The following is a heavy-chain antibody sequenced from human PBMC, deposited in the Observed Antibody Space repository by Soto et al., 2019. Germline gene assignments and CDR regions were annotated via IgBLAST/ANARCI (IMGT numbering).Heavy chain of an antibody. D-gene: IGHD2-2*01. CDR1: GGAFSRYA. CDR3: AREGRCSSTSCYGVDYYYGMDV. CDR2: IIPIFGTA. J-gene: IGHJ6*02. V-gene: IGHV1-69*13. Sequence: GASVTVSWQAAGGAFSRYAISWVRQAPGQGLEWMGGIIPIFGTANYAQKFQGRVTITADESTSTAYMELSSLRSEDTAVYYCAREGRCSSTSCYGVDYYYGMDVWGQGTTVTVSS.